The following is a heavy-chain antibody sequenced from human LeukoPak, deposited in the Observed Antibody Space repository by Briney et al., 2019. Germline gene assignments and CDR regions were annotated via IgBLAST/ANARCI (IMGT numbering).Heavy chain of an antibody. CDR1: GFTFSRYW. J-gene: IGHJ4*02. V-gene: IGHV3-7*01. CDR3: ARDLPQNSDWPYCFDY. D-gene: IGHD6-19*01. CDR2: INQDGSEK. Sequence: GGSLRLSCAASGFTFSRYWMSWVRQAPGKGLEWVANINQDGSEKSYVESVRGRFTISRDNANNSLSLQMNSLRAEDTAVYYCARDLPQNSDWPYCFDYWGQGTLVTVSS.